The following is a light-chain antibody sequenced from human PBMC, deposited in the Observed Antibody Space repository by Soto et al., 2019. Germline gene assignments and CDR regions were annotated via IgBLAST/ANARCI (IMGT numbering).Light chain of an antibody. CDR2: AAS. Sequence: DIQMTQSPSSLSASVGDRVTITCRASQSISSYLNWYQQKPGKAPKLLIYAASSLQSGVPSRFSGSGSGTDSPLTISSLQPDDFATYYCQQSYSTPSVGGGTKV. CDR3: QQSYSTPS. CDR1: QSISSY. V-gene: IGKV1-39*01. J-gene: IGKJ4*01.